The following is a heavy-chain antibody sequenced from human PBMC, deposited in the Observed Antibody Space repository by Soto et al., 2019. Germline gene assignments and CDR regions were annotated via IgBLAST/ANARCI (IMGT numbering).Heavy chain of an antibody. CDR3: AKILRDGNNYYSYGMDV. CDR2: ISFDGSNK. V-gene: IGHV3-30*18. D-gene: IGHD3-10*01. J-gene: IGHJ6*02. CDR1: GFTFSRYG. Sequence: GGSLRLSCAASGFTFSRYGMHWGRQAPGKGLEWVTEISFDGSNKNYGDSVKGRFTISRDTSKNTLYLQMNRLRVEDTAVYYCAKILRDGNNYYSYGMDVWGQGTTVTVSS.